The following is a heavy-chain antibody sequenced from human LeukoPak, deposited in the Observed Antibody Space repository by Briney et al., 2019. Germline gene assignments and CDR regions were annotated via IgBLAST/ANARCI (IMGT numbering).Heavy chain of an antibody. CDR2: MSGSGSIT. D-gene: IGHD1-26*01. CDR1: GFTFSSYA. V-gene: IGHV3-23*01. CDR3: AKGGKWDVTPFDY. J-gene: IGHJ4*02. Sequence: GGSLRLSCAASGFTFSSYAMSWVRQAPGKGLECVSTMSGSGSITRYADSVKGRFTISRDNSKNTLYLQVNSLRAEDTAVYYCAKGGKWDVTPFDYWGQGTLVTVSS.